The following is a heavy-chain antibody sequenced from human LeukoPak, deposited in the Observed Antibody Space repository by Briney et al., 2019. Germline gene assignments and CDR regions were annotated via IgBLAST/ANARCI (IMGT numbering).Heavy chain of an antibody. V-gene: IGHV4-61*02. CDR3: ARDPQGYCSSTSCYKYYYYYMDV. D-gene: IGHD2-2*02. J-gene: IGHJ6*03. CDR2: IYTSGST. Sequence: SQTLSLTCTVSGGSISSGNYYWSWIRQPAGKGLEWIGRIYTSGSTNYNPSLKSRVTISVDTSKNQFSLKLSSVTAADTAVYYCARDPQGYCSSTSCYKYYYYYMDVWGKGTTVSVSS. CDR1: GGSISSGNYY.